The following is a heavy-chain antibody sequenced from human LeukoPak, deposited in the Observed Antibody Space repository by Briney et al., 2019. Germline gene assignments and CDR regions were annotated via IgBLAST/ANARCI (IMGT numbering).Heavy chain of an antibody. CDR3: ARDRSYCGGDCYWPPPDY. V-gene: IGHV1-69*04. CDR1: GCTFSSYA. J-gene: IGHJ4*02. CDR2: IIPILGIA. D-gene: IGHD2-21*01. Sequence: SVKVSCKASGCTFSSYAISWVRQAPGQGLEWMGRIIPILGIANYAQKFQGRVTITADKSTSTAYMELSSLRSEDTAVYYCARDRSYCGGDCYWPPPDYWGQGTLVTVSS.